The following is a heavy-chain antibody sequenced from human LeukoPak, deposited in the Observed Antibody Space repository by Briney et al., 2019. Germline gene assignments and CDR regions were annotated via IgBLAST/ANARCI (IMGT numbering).Heavy chain of an antibody. CDR3: ARGLRGRSEPFDY. Sequence: ASVKVSCKASGYTFTSYDINWVRQATGQGLEWMGWMNPNSGNTGYAPKFQGRVTMTRNTSISAAYMELSSLRSDDTAVYYRARGLRGRSEPFDYWGQGTLVTVSS. J-gene: IGHJ4*02. V-gene: IGHV1-8*01. CDR2: MNPNSGNT. CDR1: GYTFTSYD.